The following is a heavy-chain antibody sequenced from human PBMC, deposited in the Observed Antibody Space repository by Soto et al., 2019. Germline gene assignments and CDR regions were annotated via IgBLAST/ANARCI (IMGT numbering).Heavy chain of an antibody. CDR2: IDPSDSYT. V-gene: IGHV5-10-1*01. CDR1: GYSFTSYW. Sequence: GESLKISCKGSGYSFTSYWISWVRQMPGKGLEWMGRIDPSDSYTNYSPSFQGHVTISADKSISTAYLQWSSLKASDTAMYYCARQGKQQLVLIYSGMDVWGQGTTVPVS. D-gene: IGHD6-13*01. CDR3: ARQGKQQLVLIYSGMDV. J-gene: IGHJ6*02.